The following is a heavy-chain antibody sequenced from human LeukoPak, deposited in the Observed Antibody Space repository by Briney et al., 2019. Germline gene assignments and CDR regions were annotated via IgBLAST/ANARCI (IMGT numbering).Heavy chain of an antibody. V-gene: IGHV3-21*01. CDR2: ITSSGRYI. CDR3: TRKGSQWDFLVDY. D-gene: IGHD2/OR15-2a*01. J-gene: IGHJ4*02. CDR1: GFTFSSYE. Sequence: TGGSLRLSCAASGFTFSSYEMNWVRQAPGKGLEWVSSITSSGRYIYYADSVKGRFTISRDNSENSLYLQMDSLTAEDTAVYYCTRKGSQWDFLVDYWGQGTRVAVSP.